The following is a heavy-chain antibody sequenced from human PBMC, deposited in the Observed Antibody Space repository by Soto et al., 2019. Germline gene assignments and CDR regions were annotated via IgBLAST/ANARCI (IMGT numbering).Heavy chain of an antibody. CDR3: ARHIGSIAVAGPYFDS. CDR1: GGTFSSYA. D-gene: IGHD6-19*01. Sequence: GASVKVSCKASGGTFSSYAISWVRQAPGQGLEWMGGIIPIFGTANYAQKFQGRVTITAAESTSTAYMELSSLRSADTAVYYCARHIGSIAVAGPYFDSWGQGTLVTVPS. CDR2: IIPIFGTA. J-gene: IGHJ4*02. V-gene: IGHV1-69*13.